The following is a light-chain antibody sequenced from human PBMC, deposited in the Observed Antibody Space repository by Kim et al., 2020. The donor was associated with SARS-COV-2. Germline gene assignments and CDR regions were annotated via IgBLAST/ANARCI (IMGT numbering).Light chain of an antibody. CDR2: VNSDGSY. J-gene: IGLJ3*02. Sequence: SVKRTCTLGSGRRKYAVAWHQQRAETGPRFLMKVNSDGSYDRGDGIPVRFSGSASGAERYLTISSLQSEDEADYYCQAWGPGIRVFGGGTKLTVL. CDR3: QAWGPGIRV. CDR1: SGRRKYA. V-gene: IGLV4-69*01.